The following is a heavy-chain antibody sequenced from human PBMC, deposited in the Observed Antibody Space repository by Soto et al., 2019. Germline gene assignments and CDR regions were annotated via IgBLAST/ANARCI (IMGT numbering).Heavy chain of an antibody. V-gene: IGHV4-4*02. J-gene: IGHJ4*02. D-gene: IGHD7-27*01. CDR2: VYHSGST. CDR3: ARDTLWGLGD. CDR1: GDSISTDNW. Sequence: QVQLQESGPGLGKPSETLYLTCAVSGDSISTDNWWSWVRQPPGKGLEWIGDVYHSGSTNYNPWLKSRVDISADRSNNQLSMRRNAVTAAYTAAYFCARDTLWGLGDWGQGILVIVSS.